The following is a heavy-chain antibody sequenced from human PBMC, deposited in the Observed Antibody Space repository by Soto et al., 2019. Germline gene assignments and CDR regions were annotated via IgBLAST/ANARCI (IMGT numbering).Heavy chain of an antibody. Sequence: GGSLRLSCAVSGLTFNAYYITWIRQAPGKGLEWLAYVSKDDDSVHYADSVKGRFTISRDNSKNTLYLQMNSLRAEDTAVYYCARAQKKYYYYYGMDVWGQGTTVTVSS. CDR3: ARAQKKYYYYYGMDV. V-gene: IGHV3-11*04. CDR2: VSKDDDSV. CDR1: GLTFNAYY. J-gene: IGHJ6*02.